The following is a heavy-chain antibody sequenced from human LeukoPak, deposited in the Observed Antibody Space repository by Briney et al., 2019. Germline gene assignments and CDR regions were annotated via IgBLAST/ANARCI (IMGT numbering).Heavy chain of an antibody. Sequence: GRSLRLSCAASGFTFSNYGMHWVRQAPGKGLEWVALIWYDGSNKYYTDSVKGRLTISRDNSKNTLYLQMNSLRAEDTAVYYCAREGPRGNSQFDYWGQGTLVTVSS. CDR3: AREGPRGNSQFDY. V-gene: IGHV3-33*01. D-gene: IGHD2/OR15-2a*01. CDR2: IWYDGSNK. J-gene: IGHJ4*02. CDR1: GFTFSNYG.